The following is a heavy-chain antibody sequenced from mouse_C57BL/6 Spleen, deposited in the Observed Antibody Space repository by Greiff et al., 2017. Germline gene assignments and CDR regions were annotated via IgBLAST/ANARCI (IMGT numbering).Heavy chain of an antibody. J-gene: IGHJ1*03. CDR1: AYTFTSYW. D-gene: IGHD2-3*01. V-gene: IGHV1-53*01. Sequence: VQLQQPGTELVKPGASVKLSCKASAYTFTSYWMHWVKQRPGQGLEWIGNINPSNGGTNYNEKFKSKATLTVDKSSSTAYMQLSSLTSEDSAVYYCARGRDDGYYEYFDGWGTGTTVTVSS. CDR3: ARGRDDGYYEYFDG. CDR2: INPSNGGT.